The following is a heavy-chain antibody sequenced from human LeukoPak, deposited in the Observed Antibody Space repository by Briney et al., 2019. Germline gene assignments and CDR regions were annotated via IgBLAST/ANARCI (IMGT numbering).Heavy chain of an antibody. Sequence: PGGSLRLSCAASGFTFNNYAMSWVRQAPGKGLEWVSAISGSGGTTYYADSVKGRFTFSRDNSKNTLYLQMNSLRAEDTAVYYCAKDSGNYGDYVVGVFEYWGQGTLVTVSS. V-gene: IGHV3-23*01. CDR1: GFTFNNYA. D-gene: IGHD4-17*01. CDR3: AKDSGNYGDYVVGVFEY. J-gene: IGHJ4*02. CDR2: ISGSGGTT.